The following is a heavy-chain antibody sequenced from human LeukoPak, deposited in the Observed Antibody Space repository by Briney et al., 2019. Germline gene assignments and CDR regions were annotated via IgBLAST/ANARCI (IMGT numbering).Heavy chain of an antibody. CDR3: ARTKGYYFDY. Sequence: SETLSLTCTVSVGSISSGGYYWSWIRQHPGKGLEWIGYIYYSGSTYYNPSLKSRVTISVDTSKNQFSLKLSSVTAADTAVYYCARTKGYYFDYWGQGTLVTVSS. CDR2: IYYSGST. V-gene: IGHV4-31*03. CDR1: VGSISSGGYY. J-gene: IGHJ4*02. D-gene: IGHD2-8*01.